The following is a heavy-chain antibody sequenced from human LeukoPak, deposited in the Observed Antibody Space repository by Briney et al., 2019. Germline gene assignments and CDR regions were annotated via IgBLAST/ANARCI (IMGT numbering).Heavy chain of an antibody. J-gene: IGHJ4*02. Sequence: GGSLRLSCAASGFTVSSNYMSWVRQAPGKGLEWVSVIYSGGSTYYADSVKGRFTISRDNSKNTLYLQMNSLRAEDTAVYYCAREGYYDYVWGSYRRTNYFDYWGQGTLVTVSS. CDR3: AREGYYDYVWGSYRRTNYFDY. CDR2: IYSGGST. D-gene: IGHD3-16*02. CDR1: GFTVSSNY. V-gene: IGHV3-66*01.